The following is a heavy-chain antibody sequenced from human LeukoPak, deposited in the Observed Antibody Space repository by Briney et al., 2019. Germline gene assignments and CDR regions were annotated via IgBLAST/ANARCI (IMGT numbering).Heavy chain of an antibody. V-gene: IGHV4-61*08. CDR2: IYYSGST. D-gene: IGHD2-2*01. J-gene: IGHJ6*02. CDR1: GGSISSGGYS. CDR3: ARALGQYQLLYGMDV. Sequence: PSQTLSLTCAVSGGSISSGGYSWSWIRQPPGKGLEWIGYIYYSGSTNYNPSLKSRVTISVDTSKNQFSLKLSSVTAADTAVYYCARALGQYQLLYGMDVWGQGTTVTVSS.